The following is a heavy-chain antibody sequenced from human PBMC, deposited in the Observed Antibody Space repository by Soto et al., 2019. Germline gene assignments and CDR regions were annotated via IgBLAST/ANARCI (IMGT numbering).Heavy chain of an antibody. Sequence: GESLKSSCKGSGYSFTIYLIGWVRQMPGKGLEWMGIIYPGDSDTRYSPSFQGQVTISADKSISTAYLQWSSLKASDTAMYYCASQVSTADYYYYGMDVWGQGTTVTVSS. CDR2: IYPGDSDT. V-gene: IGHV5-51*01. J-gene: IGHJ6*02. CDR3: ASQVSTADYYYYGMDV. CDR1: GYSFTIYL.